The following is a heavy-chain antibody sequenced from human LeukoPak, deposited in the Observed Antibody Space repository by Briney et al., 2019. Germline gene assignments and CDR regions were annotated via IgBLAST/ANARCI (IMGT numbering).Heavy chain of an antibody. D-gene: IGHD2-2*01. J-gene: IGHJ4*02. CDR2: ISSSSSTI. V-gene: IGHV3-48*04. Sequence: SGGSLRLSCAASGFTFSSYSMNWVRQAPGKGLEWVSYISSSSSTIYYADSVKGRFTISRDNAKNSLYLQMNSLRAEDTAVYYCARDLSTPIDPYLDYWGQGTLVTVSS. CDR1: GFTFSSYS. CDR3: ARDLSTPIDPYLDY.